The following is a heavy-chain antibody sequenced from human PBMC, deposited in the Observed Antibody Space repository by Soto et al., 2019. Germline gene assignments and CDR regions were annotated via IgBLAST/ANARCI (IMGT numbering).Heavy chain of an antibody. V-gene: IGHV3-9*01. Sequence: SLRLSCAASGFTFDDYAMHWVRQAPGKGLEWVSGISWNSGSIGYADSVKGRFTISRDNAKNSLYLQMNSLRAEDTALYYCAKASGQAVDGRGYFDYWGQGTLVTVSS. CDR2: ISWNSGSI. D-gene: IGHD6-19*01. CDR1: GFTFDDYA. CDR3: AKASGQAVDGRGYFDY. J-gene: IGHJ4*02.